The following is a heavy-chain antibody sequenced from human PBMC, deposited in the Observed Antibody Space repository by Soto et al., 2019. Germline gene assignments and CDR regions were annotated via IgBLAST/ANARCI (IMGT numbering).Heavy chain of an antibody. CDR2: IYPDDSDT. D-gene: IGHD3-9*01. J-gene: IGHJ6*02. CDR3: ARNSLTGYYNYYYSMDV. V-gene: IGHV5-51*01. Sequence: PGESLKISCKSSGYSFRSYWIAWVRLMPGKGLEWMGSIYPDDSDTKYSPSFQGQVTISADKSISAAYLQWSSLKASDTAIYYCARNSLTGYYNYYYSMDVWGQGTTVTVSS. CDR1: GYSFRSYW.